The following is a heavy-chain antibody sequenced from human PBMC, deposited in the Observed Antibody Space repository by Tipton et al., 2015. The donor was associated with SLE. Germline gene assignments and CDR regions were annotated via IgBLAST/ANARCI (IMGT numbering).Heavy chain of an antibody. Sequence: TLSLTCTVSGDSINSVGYYWTWIRQHPRRGLEWIGSIYYRGSTSYNPSLESRVTISLDTSKNQFSLKLSSVTAADTAVYYCARVQAYEEFDPWGQGTLVTVSS. V-gene: IGHV4-31*03. J-gene: IGHJ5*02. CDR2: IYYRGST. CDR1: GDSINSVGYY. CDR3: ARVQAYEEFDP. D-gene: IGHD3-16*01.